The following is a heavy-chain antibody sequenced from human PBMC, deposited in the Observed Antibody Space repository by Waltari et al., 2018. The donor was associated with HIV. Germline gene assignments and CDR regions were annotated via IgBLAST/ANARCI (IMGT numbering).Heavy chain of an antibody. CDR3: VRGSLMTTAAP. CDR1: GFNVSSDY. J-gene: IGHJ5*02. CDR2: LYVPTTVTDR. Sequence: EVQLVESGGGLFRPGGSLRLSCAVSGFNVSSDYMTWVRQPPGKGLEWVSTLYVPTTVTDRFYAPSVKGRFTISRDNSENTLYLQMSGLRAEDTAIYYCVRGSLMTTAAPWGQGTLVTVSS. V-gene: IGHV3-53*03. D-gene: IGHD4-17*01.